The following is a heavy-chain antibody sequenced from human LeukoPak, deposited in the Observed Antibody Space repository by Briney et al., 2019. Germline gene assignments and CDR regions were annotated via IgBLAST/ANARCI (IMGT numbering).Heavy chain of an antibody. V-gene: IGHV3-30*04. Sequence: GGSLRLSCAASGFTFNNYAMQWVRQAPGRGLEWVAVISSDGRKPYYADAVKGRFTISRDNSKNTVYMQMNGLRPEDTAVYYCARDCGYASGTYMVYWAQGTLVTVSS. CDR3: ARDCGYASGTYMVY. J-gene: IGHJ4*02. D-gene: IGHD1-26*01. CDR1: GFTFNNYA. CDR2: ISSDGRKP.